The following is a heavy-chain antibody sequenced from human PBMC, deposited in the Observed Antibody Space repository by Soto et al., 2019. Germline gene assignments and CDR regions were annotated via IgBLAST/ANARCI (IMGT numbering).Heavy chain of an antibody. V-gene: IGHV3-30*18. J-gene: IGHJ4*02. CDR3: AKDPDY. CDR2: ISYDGSNK. Sequence: GGSLRLSCAASGFTFSSYGMHWVRQAPGKGLEWVAVISYDGSNKYYADSVKGRFTISRDNSKNTLYLQMNSLRAEDTAVYYCAKDPDYWGQGTLVTVSS. CDR1: GFTFSSYG.